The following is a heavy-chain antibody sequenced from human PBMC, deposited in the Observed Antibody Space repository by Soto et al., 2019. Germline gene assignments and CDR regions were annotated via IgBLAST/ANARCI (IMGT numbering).Heavy chain of an antibody. CDR2: IIPIFGTA. Sequence: QVQLVQSGAEVKKPGSSVKVSCKASGGTFSSYAISWVRQAPGQGLEWMGGIIPIFGTANYAQKFQGRVPITADKSTSTAYMELSSLRSEDTAVYYCARDGYYYDSSGFSWFDPWGQGTLVTVSS. CDR1: GGTFSSYA. V-gene: IGHV1-69*06. D-gene: IGHD3-22*01. J-gene: IGHJ5*02. CDR3: ARDGYYYDSSGFSWFDP.